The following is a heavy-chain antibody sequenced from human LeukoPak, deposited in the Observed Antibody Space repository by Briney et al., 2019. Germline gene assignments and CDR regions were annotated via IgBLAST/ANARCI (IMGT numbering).Heavy chain of an antibody. J-gene: IGHJ4*02. Sequence: SETLSLTCTVSSGSISSYYWSWIRQPPGKGLEWIGYIYYSGGTRYNPSLKSRVTISVDTSKNQFSLKLSSVTAADTAVYYCARYDSSDYYNYFDYWGQGTLVTVSS. V-gene: IGHV4-59*08. D-gene: IGHD3-22*01. CDR2: IYYSGGT. CDR3: ARYDSSDYYNYFDY. CDR1: SGSISSYY.